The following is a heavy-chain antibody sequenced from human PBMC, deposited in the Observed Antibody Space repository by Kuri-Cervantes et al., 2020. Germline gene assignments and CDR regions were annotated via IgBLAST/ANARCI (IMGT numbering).Heavy chain of an antibody. V-gene: IGHV1-69*13. CDR2: IIPIFGTA. CDR3: AKHSPYCSGGSCYHDAFDI. D-gene: IGHD2-15*01. Sequence: SVKVSCKASGGTFSSYAISWVRQAPGQGLEWMGGIIPIFGTANYAQKFQGRVTITADESTSTAYMELSSLRSEDTAVYYCAKHSPYCSGGSCYHDAFDIWGQGTMVTVSS. CDR1: GGTFSSYA. J-gene: IGHJ3*02.